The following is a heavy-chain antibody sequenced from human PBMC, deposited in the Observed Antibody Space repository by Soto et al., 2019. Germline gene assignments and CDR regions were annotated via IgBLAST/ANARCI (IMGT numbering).Heavy chain of an antibody. Sequence: ASVKVSCKASGYIFTNFGISWVRQAPGQGLEWMGWISAHNDNTNYAQRLQGRVTMTTDTSTSTAYMELRSLGPDDTAVYYCMRDTIGGAGTQGDYWGQGTLVTVSS. J-gene: IGHJ4*02. CDR2: ISAHNDNT. V-gene: IGHV1-18*01. CDR1: GYIFTNFG. D-gene: IGHD3-10*01. CDR3: MRDTIGGAGTQGDY.